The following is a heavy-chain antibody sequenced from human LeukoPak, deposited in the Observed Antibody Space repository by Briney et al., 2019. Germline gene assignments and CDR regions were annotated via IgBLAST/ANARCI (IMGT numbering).Heavy chain of an antibody. J-gene: IGHJ4*02. Sequence: SETLSLTCAVSGGSISSGGYSWSWIRQPPGKGLEWIGYIYHSGSTYYNPSLKSRVTISVDRSKNQFSLKLSSVTAADTAVYYCARGARWLQFLTFDYWGQGTLVTVSS. CDR3: ARGARWLQFLTFDY. CDR1: GGSISSGGYS. CDR2: IYHSGST. D-gene: IGHD5-24*01. V-gene: IGHV4-30-2*01.